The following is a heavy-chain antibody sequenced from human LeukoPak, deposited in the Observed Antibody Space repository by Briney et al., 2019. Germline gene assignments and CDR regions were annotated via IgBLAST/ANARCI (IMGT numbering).Heavy chain of an antibody. Sequence: SETLSLTCIVSGVSISSGTNYWSWIRQPAGKGLEWIGRIYSSGSTNYNPSLKSRVTMSLDTSKNQFSLTLSSVTAADTAIYFCAWNHHMDVWGKGTAVTISS. CDR1: GVSISSGTNY. V-gene: IGHV4-61*02. CDR2: IYSSGST. D-gene: IGHD1-1*01. J-gene: IGHJ6*03. CDR3: AWNHHMDV.